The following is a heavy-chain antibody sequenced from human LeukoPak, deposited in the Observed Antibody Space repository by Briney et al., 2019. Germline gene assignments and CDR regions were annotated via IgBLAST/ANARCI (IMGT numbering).Heavy chain of an antibody. CDR2: ISGSGGST. V-gene: IGHV3-23*01. J-gene: IGHJ4*02. CDR1: GFTFSNYW. Sequence: HPGGSLRLSCAASGFTFSNYWMSWVRQAPGKGLEWVSAISGSGGSTYYADSVKGRFTISRDNAKNSLYLQMNSLRAEDTAVYYCARDQEDYYDSSGSFDYWGQGTLVTVSS. D-gene: IGHD3-22*01. CDR3: ARDQEDYYDSSGSFDY.